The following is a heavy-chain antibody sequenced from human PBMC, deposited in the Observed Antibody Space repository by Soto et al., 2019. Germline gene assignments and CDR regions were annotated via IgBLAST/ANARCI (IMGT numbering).Heavy chain of an antibody. CDR3: ARAFIPETD. V-gene: IGHV1-18*01. CDR1: GYRFSDYG. Sequence: GASVKGSCKTSGYRFSDYGVSWVREAPGQGLEWMGWINTSNGNAKYAQKFQGRVILTTDPSTRTVFLELTSLSFADAAVYYCARAFIPETDWG. CDR2: INTSNGNA. D-gene: IGHD3-16*01. J-gene: IGHJ1*01.